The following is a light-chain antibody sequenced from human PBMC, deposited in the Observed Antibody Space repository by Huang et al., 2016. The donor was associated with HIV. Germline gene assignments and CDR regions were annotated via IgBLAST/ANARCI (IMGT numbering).Light chain of an antibody. CDR2: AVS. Sequence: EIVMTQSPPTLSASPGERATLYCRASQSVKRLAWYQQRLGQAPKLLVNAVSSRATGNPARFSGSGSGTDFTLTINTLQSEDFALYYCQQYDDWPPWSFGQGTRVDMK. V-gene: IGKV3-15*01. J-gene: IGKJ1*01. CDR1: QSVKR. CDR3: QQYDDWPPWS.